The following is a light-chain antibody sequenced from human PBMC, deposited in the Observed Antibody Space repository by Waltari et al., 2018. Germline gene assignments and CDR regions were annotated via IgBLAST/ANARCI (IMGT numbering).Light chain of an antibody. J-gene: IGKJ1*01. CDR1: QNVNNF. CDR3: QQSHRSPWT. V-gene: IGKV3-11*01. CDR2: DAS. Sequence: EIVLTQSPATLSLSPGERATLSCRASQNVNNFLNWYQQKPGQAPRLLIYDASNRPTGVPDRFSGSGSGTDFTLTISRLDPEDFATYFCQQSHRSPWTFGQGTQVDI.